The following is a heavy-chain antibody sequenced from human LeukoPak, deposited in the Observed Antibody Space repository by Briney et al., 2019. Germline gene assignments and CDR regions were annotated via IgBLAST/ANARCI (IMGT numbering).Heavy chain of an antibody. CDR3: AKGGRYTEYFQH. D-gene: IGHD1-1*01. V-gene: IGHV1-18*01. CDR2: ISRHNGN. CDR1: GYSFTTYD. J-gene: IGHJ1*01. Sequence: GASVKVSCKASGYSFTTYDITWVRQAPGQGLEWVGWISRHNGNKAAQNFQGRVTVTTDTSTSTAYLELRSLRSDDTAVYYCAKGGRYTEYFQHWGQGTLVTVSS.